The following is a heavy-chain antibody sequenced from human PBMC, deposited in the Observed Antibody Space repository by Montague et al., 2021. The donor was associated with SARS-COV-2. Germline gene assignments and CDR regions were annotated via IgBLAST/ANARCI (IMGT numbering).Heavy chain of an antibody. J-gene: IGHJ4*02. CDR3: ATQEDPSGWIPGPFDS. Sequence: SETQSLTCTVSGGSISSSSYYWAWIRQPPGKGPEWIGSIYYRGSTYYNPSLKSRVFISVDTSKNQLSLTLTSVTAADTAVYYCATQEDPSGWIPGPFDSWGQGTLLSVSS. V-gene: IGHV4-39*01. CDR2: IYYRGST. CDR1: GGSISSSSYY. D-gene: IGHD6-19*01.